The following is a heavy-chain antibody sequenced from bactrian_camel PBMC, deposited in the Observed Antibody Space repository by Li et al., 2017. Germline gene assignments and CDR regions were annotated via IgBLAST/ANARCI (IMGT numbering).Heavy chain of an antibody. CDR1: EYTFRSNC. V-gene: IGHV3S1*01. Sequence: VESGGGSVQAGGSLRLSCATSEYTFRSNCLGWYRQAPGKAREGLAAIYTGTSRTTYVDSVKGRFTSSRDNAENTMYLQMNSLKSEDTALYYCAKGGIWLSDLGFSYWGQGTQVTVS. J-gene: IGHJ6*01. D-gene: IGHD3*01. CDR2: IYTGTSRT. CDR3: AKGGIWLSDLGFSY.